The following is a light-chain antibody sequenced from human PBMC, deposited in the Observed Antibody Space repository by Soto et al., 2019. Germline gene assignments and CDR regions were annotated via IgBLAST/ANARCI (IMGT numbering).Light chain of an antibody. CDR1: QTISSW. CDR3: QHYNSYSEA. J-gene: IGKJ1*01. V-gene: IGKV1-5*03. CDR2: KAS. Sequence: DIQMTQSPSTLSGSVGDRVTITCRASQTISSWLAWYQQKPGKAPKLLIYKASTLKSGVPSRFSRSGSGTEFTLTISSLQPDDFATYYCQHYNSYSEAFGQGNKVELK.